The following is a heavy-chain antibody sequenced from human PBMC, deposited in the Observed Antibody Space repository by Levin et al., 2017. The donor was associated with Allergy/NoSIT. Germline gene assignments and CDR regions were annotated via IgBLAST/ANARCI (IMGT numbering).Heavy chain of an antibody. D-gene: IGHD2-2*01. V-gene: IGHV3-13*01. J-gene: IGHJ4*02. CDR1: GFTFSSYD. Sequence: PGGSLRLSCAASGFTFSSYDMHWVRQTTGKGLEWVSGVGNAGDTYYPDSVKGRFTISRENAKNSLYLQMNSLRAGDTAVYYCARGRYCSNTSCHRNYYFDYWGQGTLVTVSS. CDR3: ARGRYCSNTSCHRNYYFDY. CDR2: VGNAGDT.